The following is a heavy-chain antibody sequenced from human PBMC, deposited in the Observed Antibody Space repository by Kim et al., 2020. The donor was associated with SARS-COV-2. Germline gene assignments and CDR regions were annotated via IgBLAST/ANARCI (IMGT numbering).Heavy chain of an antibody. CDR1: GGSISSSSYY. J-gene: IGHJ4*02. CDR2: IYYSGST. Sequence: SETLSLTCTVSGGSISSSSYYWGWIRQPPGKGLEWIGSIYYSGSTYYNPSLKSRVTISVDTSKNQFSLKLSSVTAADTAVYYCARLSSPLYASYFDYWGQGTLVTVSS. V-gene: IGHV4-39*01. CDR3: ARLSSPLYASYFDY. D-gene: IGHD2-8*01.